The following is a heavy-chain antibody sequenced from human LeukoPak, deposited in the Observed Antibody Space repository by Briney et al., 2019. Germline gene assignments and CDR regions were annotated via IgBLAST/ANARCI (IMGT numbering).Heavy chain of an antibody. CDR1: EFTFSSYW. Sequence: GGSLRLSCAASEFTFSSYWMSWVRQAPGKGLEWVSSISSSSSYIYYADAVKSRFTISRDNAKNSLYLQMNSLRDEDTAVYYCARDMGIFVEWLLLDYYYYGMDVWGQGTTVTVSS. J-gene: IGHJ6*02. D-gene: IGHD3-3*01. CDR3: ARDMGIFVEWLLLDYYYYGMDV. CDR2: ISSSSSYI. V-gene: IGHV3-21*01.